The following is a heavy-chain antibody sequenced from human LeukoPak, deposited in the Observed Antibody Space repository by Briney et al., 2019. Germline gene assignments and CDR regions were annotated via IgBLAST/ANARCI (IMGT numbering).Heavy chain of an antibody. CDR3: ARGPAYCGGDCYSY. V-gene: IGHV1-8*03. D-gene: IGHD2-21*02. J-gene: IGHJ4*02. CDR2: MNPNSGNT. Sequence: ASVKVSCKASGYTFTSYDINWVRQATGQGLEWMGWMNPNSGNTGYAQKFQGRVTITRNTSISTAYMELSSLRSEDTAVYYCARGPAYCGGDCYSYWGQGTLVTVSS. CDR1: GYTFTSYD.